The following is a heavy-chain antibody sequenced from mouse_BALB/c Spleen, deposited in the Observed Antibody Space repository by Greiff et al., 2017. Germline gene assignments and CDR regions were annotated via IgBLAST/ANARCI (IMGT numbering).Heavy chain of an antibody. D-gene: IGHD2-1*01. CDR2: IYPGNVNT. V-gene: IGHV1S56*01. CDR1: GYTFTSYY. CDR3: ARSEGNYWDYFDY. J-gene: IGHJ2*01. Sequence: QVHVKQSGPELVKPGASVRISCKASGYTFTSYYIHWVKQRPGQGLEWIGWIYPGNVNTKYNEKFKGKATLTADKSSSTAYMQLSSLTSEDSAVYFCARSEGNYWDYFDYWGQGTTLTVSS.